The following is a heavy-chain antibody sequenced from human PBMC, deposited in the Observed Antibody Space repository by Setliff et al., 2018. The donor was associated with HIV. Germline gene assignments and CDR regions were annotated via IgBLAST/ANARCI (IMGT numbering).Heavy chain of an antibody. CDR1: GYTFSTYY. V-gene: IGHV1-46*01. CDR2: TSPSGGST. CDR3: ASERRIVVGYYFDS. D-gene: IGHD3-22*01. J-gene: IGHJ4*02. Sequence: ASVKVSCKASGYTFSTYYLHWVRQAPGQGLEWLGITSPSGGSTSYAQKFQGRVTMTRDTSTSTFYMDLSSLRSDDTAVYYCASERRIVVGYYFDSWGQGTLVTV.